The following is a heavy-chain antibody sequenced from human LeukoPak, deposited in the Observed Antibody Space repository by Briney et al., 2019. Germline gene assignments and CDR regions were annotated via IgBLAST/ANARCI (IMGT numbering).Heavy chain of an antibody. Sequence: PSETLSLTCTVSGGSISSYYWSWIRQPPGKGLEWIGYIYYSGSTNYSPSLKSRVTISVDTSKNQFSLKLSSVTSADTAVYYCAREQEGSTLDYWGQGTLVTVSS. CDR1: GGSISSYY. CDR3: AREQEGSTLDY. V-gene: IGHV4-59*01. J-gene: IGHJ4*02. CDR2: IYYSGST. D-gene: IGHD2-2*01.